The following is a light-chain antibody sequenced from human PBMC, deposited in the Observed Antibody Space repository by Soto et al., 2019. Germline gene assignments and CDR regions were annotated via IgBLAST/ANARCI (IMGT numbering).Light chain of an antibody. Sequence: DIQMTQSPSTLSASVGDRVTITCRASQSISSWLAWYQQKPGKAPKLLIYDASSLESGVPSRFSGSASGTEFTLTISSLQPDDFATYYCQQETFGQGTKVEIK. CDR3: QQET. CDR1: QSISSW. V-gene: IGKV1-5*01. CDR2: DAS. J-gene: IGKJ1*01.